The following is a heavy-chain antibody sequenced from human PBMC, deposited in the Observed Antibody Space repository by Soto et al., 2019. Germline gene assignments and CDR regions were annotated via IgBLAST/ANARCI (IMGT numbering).Heavy chain of an antibody. D-gene: IGHD5-12*01. CDR2: ISPYNGEP. CDR1: GYTFNNFA. CDR3: AREQTRWLKDAFDI. Sequence: QVQLVQSGPEVKKPGASVRVSCKASGYTFNNFAINWVRQAPGQGLGWLGWISPYNGEPEYAQKFQGRVIMTTDASTSTSYLEVRSLRSDETAVYYCAREQTRWLKDAFDIWGQGTMVIVSS. V-gene: IGHV1-18*01. J-gene: IGHJ3*02.